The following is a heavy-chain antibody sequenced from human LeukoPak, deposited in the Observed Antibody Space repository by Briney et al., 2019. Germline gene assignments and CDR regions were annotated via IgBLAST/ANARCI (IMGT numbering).Heavy chain of an antibody. V-gene: IGHV3-13*01. D-gene: IGHD3-22*01. CDR2: IGTAGDT. Sequence: GGSLRLSCAASGFTFSSYDMHWVRQATGKGLEWVSAIGTAGDTYYPGSVKGRFTISRENAKNSLYPQMNSLRAGDTAVYYRARTTMMDAFDIWGQGTMVTVSS. J-gene: IGHJ3*02. CDR3: ARTTMMDAFDI. CDR1: GFTFSSYD.